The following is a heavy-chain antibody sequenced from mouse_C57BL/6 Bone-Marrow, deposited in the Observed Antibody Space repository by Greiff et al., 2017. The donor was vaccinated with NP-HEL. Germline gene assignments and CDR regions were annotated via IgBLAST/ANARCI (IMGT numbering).Heavy chain of an antibody. CDR1: GYTFTTYW. J-gene: IGHJ3*01. V-gene: IGHV1-50*01. CDR2: IHPSDSYT. Sequence: QVQLQQPGAELVKPWASVKLSCKASGYTFTTYWMQWVKQRHGPGLEWIGEIHPSDSYTNSNQTFKGKATLTVDTSSSPAHMQISSMTSEDSAVYYWARKAYYGRSYEFAYWGQGTLVTVSA. D-gene: IGHD1-1*01. CDR3: ARKAYYGRSYEFAY.